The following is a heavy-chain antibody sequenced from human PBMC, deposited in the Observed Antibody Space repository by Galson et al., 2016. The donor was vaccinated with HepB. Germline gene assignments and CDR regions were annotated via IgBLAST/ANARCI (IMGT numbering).Heavy chain of an antibody. V-gene: IGHV3-23*01. CDR2: ISGGGDST. D-gene: IGHD3-10*01. J-gene: IGHJ5*02. Sequence: SLRLSCAASGFTFSSYAMSWVRQAPGKGLEWVSGISGGGDSTFYADSVKGRFTISRDNSKNTLYLQMNSLRAEDTAIYYCAKHREYYYGSGNFNWFDPWGQGTLVTVSS. CDR3: AKHREYYYGSGNFNWFDP. CDR1: GFTFSSYA.